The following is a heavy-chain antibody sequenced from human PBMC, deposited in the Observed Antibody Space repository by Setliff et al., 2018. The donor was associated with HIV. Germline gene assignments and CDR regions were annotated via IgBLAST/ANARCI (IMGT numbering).Heavy chain of an antibody. CDR1: GFTFNSYW. D-gene: IGHD1-26*01. CDR3: AKGSPLVGAPPTDI. Sequence: GGSLRLSCAASGFTFNSYWMHWVRQAPGKGLMWVSHINNDETITKYADSVKGRFTISRDNAKNTVYLQMNSLRANDTALYYCAKGSPLVGAPPTDIWGQGTMVTVSS. J-gene: IGHJ3*02. V-gene: IGHV3-74*01. CDR2: INNDETIT.